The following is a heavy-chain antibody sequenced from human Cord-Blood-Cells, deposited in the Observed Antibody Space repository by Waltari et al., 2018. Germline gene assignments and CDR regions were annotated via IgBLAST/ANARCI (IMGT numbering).Heavy chain of an antibody. CDR1: GGPFSGYY. V-gene: IGHV4-34*01. CDR3: ARTMVVTALECYYFDY. J-gene: IGHJ4*02. Sequence: QVQLQQWGAGLLQPSETLSLTCAVYGGPFSGYYWSWTRPPPGKGLEWIGEINHSGSTNYNPSLKSRVTISVDTSKNQFSLKLSSVTAADTAVYYCARTMVVTALECYYFDYWGQGTLVTVSS. D-gene: IGHD2-21*02. CDR2: INHSGST.